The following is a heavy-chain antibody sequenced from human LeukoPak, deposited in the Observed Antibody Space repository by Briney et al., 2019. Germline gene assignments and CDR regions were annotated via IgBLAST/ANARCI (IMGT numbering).Heavy chain of an antibody. CDR2: IYSGGST. Sequence: GGSLRLSCAASGFTVSSNYMTWVRQAPGKGLEWVSVIYSGGSTYYAVSVKGRFTISRDNSKNTLYLQMNSLRAEDTAVYYCTRNWGSDNWFDPWGQGTLVTVSS. CDR3: TRNWGSDNWFDP. CDR1: GFTVSSNY. D-gene: IGHD7-27*01. V-gene: IGHV3-53*01. J-gene: IGHJ5*02.